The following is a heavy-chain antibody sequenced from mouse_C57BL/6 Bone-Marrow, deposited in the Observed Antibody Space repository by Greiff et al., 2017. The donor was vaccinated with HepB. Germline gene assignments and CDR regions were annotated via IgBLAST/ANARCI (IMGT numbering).Heavy chain of an antibody. CDR1: GYTFTDYE. Sequence: QVQLQQSGAELVRPGASVTLSCKASGYTFTDYEMHWVKQTPVHGLEWIGAIDPETGGTAYNQKFKGKAILTADKSSSTAYMELRSLTSEDSAVYYCTRWEGLTFYFDYWGQGTTLTVSS. J-gene: IGHJ2*01. V-gene: IGHV1-15*01. D-gene: IGHD4-1*01. CDR2: IDPETGGT. CDR3: TRWEGLTFYFDY.